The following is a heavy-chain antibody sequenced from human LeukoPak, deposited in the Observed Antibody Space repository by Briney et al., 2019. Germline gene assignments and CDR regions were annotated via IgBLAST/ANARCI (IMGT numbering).Heavy chain of an antibody. CDR2: IHPHGIF. Sequence: SETLSLTCDVSGGSCDDYYCSWIRQPPGKGLEWIGEIHPHGIFYYNSSLMSQFTISIGTSKSQFSLRLTSVTAADTAFYYCARGRDRSKAGDLWGQGSLVTVSS. CDR3: ARGRDRSKAGDL. V-gene: IGHV4-34*01. J-gene: IGHJ5*02. D-gene: IGHD5-24*01. CDR1: GGSCDDYY.